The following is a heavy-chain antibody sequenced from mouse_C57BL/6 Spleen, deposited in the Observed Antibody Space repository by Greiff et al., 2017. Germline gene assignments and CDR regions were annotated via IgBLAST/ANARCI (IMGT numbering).Heavy chain of an antibody. Sequence: VQLQESGAELVKPGASVKLSCKASGYTFTGYWMHWVKQRPGQGLEWIGYINPSNGDTKYNQKFKGKATLTADKSSSTAYMQLSRLTSEDSAVXYGAMLAGGNYFDYWGQGTTLTVSA. V-gene: IGHV1-7*01. CDR3: AMLAGGNYFDY. J-gene: IGHJ2*01. CDR1: GYTFTGYW. D-gene: IGHD1-1*02. CDR2: INPSNGDT.